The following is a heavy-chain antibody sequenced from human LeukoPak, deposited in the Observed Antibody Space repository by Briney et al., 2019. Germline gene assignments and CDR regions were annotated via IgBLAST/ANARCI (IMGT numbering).Heavy chain of an antibody. V-gene: IGHV3-7*01. CDR1: GFTFSSYW. J-gene: IGHJ4*02. CDR3: ARAITGLRLYYFDY. D-gene: IGHD5-12*01. CDR2: IKQDGSEK. Sequence: GGSLRLSCAASGFTFSSYWMSWVRQAPGKGLEWVANIKQDGSEKYYVDSVKGRFTISRDNAKNSLYLQMNSLRAEDTAVYYCARAITGLRLYYFDYWGQGTLVTVSS.